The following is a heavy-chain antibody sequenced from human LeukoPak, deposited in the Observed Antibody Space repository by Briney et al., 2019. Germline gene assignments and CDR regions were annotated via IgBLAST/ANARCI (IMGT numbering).Heavy chain of an antibody. CDR2: ISYDGSNK. J-gene: IGHJ4*02. CDR1: GFTFSSYA. V-gene: IGHV3-30-3*01. D-gene: IGHD5-24*01. CDR3: ARASSTTLEMATITHY. Sequence: PGGSLRLSCAASGFTFSSYAMSWVRQAPGKGLEWVAVISYDGSNKYYADSVKGRFTISRDNSKNTLYLQMNSLRAEDTAVYYCARASSTTLEMATITHYWGQGNPGHRLL.